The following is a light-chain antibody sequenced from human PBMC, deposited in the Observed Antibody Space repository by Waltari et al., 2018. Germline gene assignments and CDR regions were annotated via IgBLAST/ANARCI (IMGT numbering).Light chain of an antibody. CDR3: LSYTTSDILGV. V-gene: IGLV2-14*01. J-gene: IGLJ3*02. Sequence: QSALTQPASVSGSPGQSITISCTGISSAIGDYIVSWYQHHPGKAPKLTIYEVGSRPPGVSNRFSGSKSGNTASLTISGLQAEDEADYYCLSYTTSDILGVFGGGTKLTVL. CDR1: SSAIGDYI. CDR2: EVG.